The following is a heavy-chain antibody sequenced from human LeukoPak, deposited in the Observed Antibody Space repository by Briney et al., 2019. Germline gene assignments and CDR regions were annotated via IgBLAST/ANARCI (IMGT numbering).Heavy chain of an antibody. CDR3: AKDGEVSWFGPESY. J-gene: IGHJ4*02. CDR1: GFTFGSYG. CDR2: ISLDGSNK. Sequence: PGGSLRLSCAASGFTFGSYGMHWGRQAPGKGLEWVALISLDGSNKDYAESVKGRFTISRDSSKNTLYLQMNSLRAEDTAVYYCAKDGEVSWFGPESYWGQGTLVAVSS. D-gene: IGHD3-10*01. V-gene: IGHV3-30*18.